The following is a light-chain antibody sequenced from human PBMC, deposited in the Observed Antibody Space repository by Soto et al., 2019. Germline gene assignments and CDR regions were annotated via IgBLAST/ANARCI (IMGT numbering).Light chain of an antibody. Sequence: QSALTQPASVSGSPGQSITISCTGTSSDVGAYDYVSWYQQHPGKAPKVMIYEVSNWPSGVSNRFSGSKSGNTASLTISGLQAEDEAEYHCSSYTTSSTIVFGTGTNVTV. CDR3: SSYTTSSTIV. CDR1: SSDVGAYDY. CDR2: EVS. J-gene: IGLJ1*01. V-gene: IGLV2-14*01.